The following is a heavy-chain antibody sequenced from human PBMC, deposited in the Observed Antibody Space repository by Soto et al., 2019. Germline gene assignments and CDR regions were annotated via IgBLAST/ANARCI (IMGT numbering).Heavy chain of an antibody. CDR3: ARQGALGRHNGFDT. CDR1: GYTFTSYG. D-gene: IGHD1-26*01. Sequence: ASVKVSCKASGYTFTSYGMHWVRQAPGQRLEWMGWINAGNGNTKYSQKFQGRDTIITDTSASTAYMELSSLRSEDTVFYCCARQGALGRHNGFDTWGQGTLVTVSS. V-gene: IGHV1-3*01. CDR2: INAGNGNT. J-gene: IGHJ5*02.